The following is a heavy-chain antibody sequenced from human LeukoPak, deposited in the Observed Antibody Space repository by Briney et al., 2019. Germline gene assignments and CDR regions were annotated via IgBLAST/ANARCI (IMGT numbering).Heavy chain of an antibody. CDR1: GFTFSSYS. D-gene: IGHD3-3*01. V-gene: IGHV3-21*01. CDR2: ISSSSSYI. Sequence: GGSLRLSCAASGFTFSSYSMNWVRQAPGKGLEWVSSISSSSSYIYYADSVKGRFTISRDNAKNSLYLQMNSLSAEDTAVYYCARDYDFWSGYFSFDPWGQGTLVTVSS. J-gene: IGHJ5*02. CDR3: ARDYDFWSGYFSFDP.